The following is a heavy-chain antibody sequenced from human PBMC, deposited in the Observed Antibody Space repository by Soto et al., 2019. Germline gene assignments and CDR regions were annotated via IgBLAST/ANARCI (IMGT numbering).Heavy chain of an antibody. D-gene: IGHD2-8*02. CDR3: ARQPMEVYAQEYWFDP. J-gene: IGHJ5*02. CDR2: IYYSGYT. V-gene: IGHV4-39*01. CDR1: GGSISSSSYY. Sequence: QLQLQESGPGLVKPSETLSLTCTVSGGSISSSSYYWGWIRQPPGKGLEWLGTIYYSGYTYYNPSLKSRLTMAVNTSNKHVSQKLSSVTAADTAVHDCARQPMEVYAQEYWFDPWGHGTLVPVSS.